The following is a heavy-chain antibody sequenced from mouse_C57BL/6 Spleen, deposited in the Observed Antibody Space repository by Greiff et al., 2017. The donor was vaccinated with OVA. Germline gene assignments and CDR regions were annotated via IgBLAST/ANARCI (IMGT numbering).Heavy chain of an antibody. CDR1: GFTFSSYA. J-gene: IGHJ3*01. Sequence: EVKVVESGGGLVKPGGSLKLSCAASGFTFSSYAMSWVRQTPEKRLEWVATISDGGSYTYYPDNVKGRFTISRDNAKNNLYLQMSHLKSEDTAMYYCARDGVGSSGWFAYWGQGTLVTVSA. D-gene: IGHD3-2*02. CDR3: ARDGVGSSGWFAY. V-gene: IGHV5-4*01. CDR2: ISDGGSYT.